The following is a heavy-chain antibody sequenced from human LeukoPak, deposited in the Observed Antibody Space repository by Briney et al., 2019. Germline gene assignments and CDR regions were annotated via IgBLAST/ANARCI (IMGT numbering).Heavy chain of an antibody. Sequence: GGSLRLSCAASGFTFSSYAMQWLRQAPAKGLEWVAVISYDGSNKYYADSVKGRFTISRDNSKNTLYLQMNSLTAEDTAVYYCAREFYCSSTSCYFDYYYGMDVWGQGTTVTVTS. CDR3: AREFYCSSTSCYFDYYYGMDV. J-gene: IGHJ6*02. V-gene: IGHV3-30*04. D-gene: IGHD2-2*01. CDR1: GFTFSSYA. CDR2: ISYDGSNK.